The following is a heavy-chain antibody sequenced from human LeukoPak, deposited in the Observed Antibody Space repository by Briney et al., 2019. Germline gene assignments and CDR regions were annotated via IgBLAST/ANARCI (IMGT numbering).Heavy chain of an antibody. V-gene: IGHV3-74*01. CDR2: IKSDGSNT. Sequence: GGSLRLSCAASGFTFSSYWMHWVRQAPGKGLVWVSRIKSDGSNTNYADSVKGRFTISRDNAKNSLYLQMNSLRVEDTAVYYCARDLVAAATTGGYYFEYWGQGTLVTVSS. CDR3: ARDLVAAATTGGYYFEY. D-gene: IGHD6-25*01. J-gene: IGHJ4*02. CDR1: GFTFSSYW.